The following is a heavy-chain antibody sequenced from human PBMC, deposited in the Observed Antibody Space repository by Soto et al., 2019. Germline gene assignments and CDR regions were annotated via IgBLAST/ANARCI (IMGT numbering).Heavy chain of an antibody. D-gene: IGHD5-12*01. J-gene: IGHJ6*03. V-gene: IGHV4-59*01. CDR2: IYYSRST. Sequence: NPSETLSLTCTVSGGSISSYYWSWIRQPPGKGLEWIGYIYYSRSTNYNPSLKSRVTISVDTSKNQFSLKLSSVTAADTAVYYCARIVATSKPSYYYYYYMDVWGKGTTVTVSS. CDR3: ARIVATSKPSYYYYYYMDV. CDR1: GGSISSYY.